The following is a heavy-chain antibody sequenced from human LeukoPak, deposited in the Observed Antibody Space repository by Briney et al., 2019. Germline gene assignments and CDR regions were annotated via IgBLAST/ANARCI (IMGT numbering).Heavy chain of an antibody. Sequence: WASVKVSCKTSGGNFNSNSISWVRQAPGQGLEWVGWIRGDNGNTNYAQKLQGRVTMTTDTSTSTAYMELRSLGSDETAVYYCARVDLLTGFFFFDYWWQGTLVAVSS. CDR3: ARVDLLTGFFFFDY. J-gene: IGHJ4*02. V-gene: IGHV1-18*01. D-gene: IGHD3-9*01. CDR1: GGNFNSNS. CDR2: IRGDNGNT.